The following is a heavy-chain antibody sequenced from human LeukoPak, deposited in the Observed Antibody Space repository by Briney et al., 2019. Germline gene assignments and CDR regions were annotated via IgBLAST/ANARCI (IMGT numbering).Heavy chain of an antibody. CDR1: GGSISSYY. CDR3: ARGIGTYYDFWSGYPGAAFDI. CDR2: IYYSGST. V-gene: IGHV4-59*01. D-gene: IGHD3-3*01. Sequence: PSETLSLTCTVSGGSISSYYWSWIRQPPGKGLEWIGYIYYSGSTNYNPSLKSRVTISVDTSKNQFSLKLSSVTAADTAVYYCARGIGTYYDFWSGYPGAAFDIWGQGTMVTVSS. J-gene: IGHJ3*02.